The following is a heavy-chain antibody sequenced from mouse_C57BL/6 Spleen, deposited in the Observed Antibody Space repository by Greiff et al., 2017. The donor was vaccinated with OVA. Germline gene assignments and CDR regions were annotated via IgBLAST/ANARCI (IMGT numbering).Heavy chain of an antibody. CDR3: ARGGDWYFDV. CDR1: GYSITSGYY. V-gene: IGHV3-6*01. Sequence: EVQLVESGPGLVKPSQSLSLTCSVPGYSITSGYYWNWIRQFPGNKLEWMGYISYDGSNNYNPSLKNRISITRDTSKNQFFLKLNSVTTEDTATYYCARGGDWYFDVWGTGTTVTVSS. CDR2: ISYDGSN. J-gene: IGHJ1*03.